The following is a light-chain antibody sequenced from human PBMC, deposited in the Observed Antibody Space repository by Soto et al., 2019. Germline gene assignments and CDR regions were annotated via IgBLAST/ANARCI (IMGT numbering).Light chain of an antibody. Sequence: DIQMTQSPSTLSASVGDRVTITCRASQSISSWLAWYQQKPGKAPKLLIYKASSLESGVPSRFSGSGSGTEFTLTITTLQPYYFATYYSQHFNNYPWTFAQGTKVDIK. CDR3: QHFNNYPWT. CDR1: QSISSW. CDR2: KAS. V-gene: IGKV1-5*03. J-gene: IGKJ1*01.